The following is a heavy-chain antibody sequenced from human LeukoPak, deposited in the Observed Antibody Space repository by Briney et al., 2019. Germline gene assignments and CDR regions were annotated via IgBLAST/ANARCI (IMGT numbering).Heavy chain of an antibody. D-gene: IGHD3-3*01. CDR2: IYTSGST. Sequence: SETLSLTCTVSGGSISSYYWSWIRQPPGKGLEWIGYIYTSGSTNYNPSLKSRVTISVDTSKNQFSLKLSSVTAADTAVYYCARGDSWSGYLGFDPWGQGTLVTVSS. CDR1: GGSISSYY. J-gene: IGHJ5*02. CDR3: ARGDSWSGYLGFDP. V-gene: IGHV4-4*09.